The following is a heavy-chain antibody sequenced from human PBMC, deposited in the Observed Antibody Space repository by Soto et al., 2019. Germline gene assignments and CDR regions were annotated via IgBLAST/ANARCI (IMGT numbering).Heavy chain of an antibody. CDR2: IHSSSSTI. CDR3: ARDRGYTYGFDF. D-gene: IGHD5-18*01. Sequence: GGSLRLSCAASGLTFTSYSMNWVRQAPGKGLEWVSFIHSSSSTIYYADSVKGRFTISKDNAKNSLYLQMNSLRDEDTAVYYCARDRGYTYGFDFWGQGALVTVSS. V-gene: IGHV3-48*02. J-gene: IGHJ4*02. CDR1: GLTFTSYS.